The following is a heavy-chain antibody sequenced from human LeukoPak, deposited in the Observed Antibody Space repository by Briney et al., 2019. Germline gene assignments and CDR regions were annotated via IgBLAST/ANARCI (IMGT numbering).Heavy chain of an antibody. CDR2: ANEDGSQR. CDR3: VRADISGATSNYYYYGMDV. D-gene: IGHD1-20*01. Sequence: GGSLRLSCAASGFTFSNYWMTWVRQASGKGLEWVANANEDGSQRYYVDSVKGRFTISRDNTKQSLYLQMNSLRAEDTAVYYCVRADISGATSNYYYYGMDVWGQGTTVTVSS. CDR1: GFTFSNYW. V-gene: IGHV3-7*01. J-gene: IGHJ6*02.